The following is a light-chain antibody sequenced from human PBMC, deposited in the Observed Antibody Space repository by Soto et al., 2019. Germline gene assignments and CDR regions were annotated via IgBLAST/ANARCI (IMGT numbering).Light chain of an antibody. CDR3: QVWDSSSDHRYV. Sequence: SYEPTQPPSVSVAPGQTARITCGGNNIGSKSVHWYQQKPGQASVLVVYDDSDRPSGIPERFSGSNSGNTATLTISRVEAGDEADYYCQVWDSSSDHRYVFGTGTKVTVL. V-gene: IGLV3-21*02. CDR1: NIGSKS. J-gene: IGLJ1*01. CDR2: DDS.